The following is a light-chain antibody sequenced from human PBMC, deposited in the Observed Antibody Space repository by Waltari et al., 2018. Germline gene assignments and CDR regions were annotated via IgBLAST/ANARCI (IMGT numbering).Light chain of an antibody. CDR2: DAS. Sequence: EIVLTQSPATLSLSPGERATLSCRASQRVSSYLAWYQQKPGQDPRLLSYDASTRATGIPARFSDSGSGTDFPLTISSLEPEDVTVYDCQQRSNWLTFGGGTKVEIK. J-gene: IGKJ4*01. CDR1: QRVSSY. V-gene: IGKV3-11*01. CDR3: QQRSNWLT.